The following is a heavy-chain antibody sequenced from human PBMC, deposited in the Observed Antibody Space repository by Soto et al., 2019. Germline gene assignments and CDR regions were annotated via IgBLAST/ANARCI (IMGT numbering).Heavy chain of an antibody. CDR2: ISYDGNNQ. CDR1: GFTFSNYG. CDR3: ARGPYYYDSSGYPDAFDI. J-gene: IGHJ3*02. V-gene: IGHV3-30*03. Sequence: GSLRLSCAASGFTFSNYGMHWVRQAPGKGLEWVAIISYDGNNQYYADSVRDQFAISRDNSKNTLFLQMNSLRDEDTAVYYCARGPYYYDSSGYPDAFDIWGQGTMVTVSS. D-gene: IGHD3-22*01.